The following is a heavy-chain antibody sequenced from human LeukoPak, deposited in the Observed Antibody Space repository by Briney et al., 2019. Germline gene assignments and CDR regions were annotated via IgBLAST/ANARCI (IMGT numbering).Heavy chain of an antibody. V-gene: IGHV3-74*01. CDR1: GFTFSSYW. D-gene: IGHD5-18*01. CDR3: ARQLWLGAYYYMDV. Sequence: PGGSLRLSCAASGFTFSSYWMHWVRQAPGKGLVWVYRFNSDGSSTSYADSVKGRFTISRDNAKDTLYLQMNSLRAEDTAVYYCARQLWLGAYYYMDVWGKGTTVTVSS. CDR2: FNSDGSST. J-gene: IGHJ6*03.